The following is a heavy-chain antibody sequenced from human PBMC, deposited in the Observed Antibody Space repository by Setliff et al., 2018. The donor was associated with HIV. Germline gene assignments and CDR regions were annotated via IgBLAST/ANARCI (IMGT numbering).Heavy chain of an antibody. CDR1: GFTFSNYG. V-gene: IGHV3-48*01. CDR3: ATETFSYNSGTYWGSYTIYGQH. J-gene: IGHJ1*01. D-gene: IGHD3-16*01. CDR2: ISSSGDAI. Sequence: PGGSLRLSCAASGFTFSNYGMNWVRQAPGKGLEWLSYISSSGDAIYYADSVKGRFTISRDNAHHSLSLQMTSLRAEDTAVYYCATETFSYNSGTYWGSYTIYGQHWGQGALVTVSS.